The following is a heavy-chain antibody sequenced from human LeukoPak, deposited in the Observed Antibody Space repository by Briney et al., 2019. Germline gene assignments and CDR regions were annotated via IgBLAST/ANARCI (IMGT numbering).Heavy chain of an antibody. CDR3: ARRAAVTTLLRRSENWYFDL. CDR1: GYTFTTYA. J-gene: IGHJ2*01. D-gene: IGHD4-17*01. V-gene: IGHV1-3*01. CDR2: INAGNGNT. Sequence: GASVKVSCKASGYTFTTYAIHWVRQAPGQGLEWMGWINAGNGNTKYSQKFQGRVTITRDTSATTAYMELSSLRSEDTAVYYCARRAAVTTLLRRSENWYFDLWGRGTLVTVSS.